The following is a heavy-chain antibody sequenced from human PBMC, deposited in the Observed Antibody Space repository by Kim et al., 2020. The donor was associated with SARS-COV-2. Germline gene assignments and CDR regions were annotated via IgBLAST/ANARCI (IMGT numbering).Heavy chain of an antibody. V-gene: IGHV4-59*13. CDR3: ASGIVGATRFGSGPRKRSPYYFDY. CDR1: GGSISSYY. Sequence: SETLSLTCTVSGGSISSYYWSWIRQPPGKGLEWIGYIYYSGSTNYNPSLKSRVTISVDTSKNQFSLKLSSVTAADTAVYYCASGIVGATRFGSGPRKRSPYYFDYWGQGTLVTVSS. CDR2: IYYSGST. D-gene: IGHD1-26*01. J-gene: IGHJ4*02.